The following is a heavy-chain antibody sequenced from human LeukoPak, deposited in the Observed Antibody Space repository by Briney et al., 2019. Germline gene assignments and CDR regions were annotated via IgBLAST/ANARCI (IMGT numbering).Heavy chain of an antibody. J-gene: IGHJ4*02. CDR1: GFTFSSYS. Sequence: GGSLRLSCAASGFTFSSYSMNWVRQAPGKGLEWVSSISSSSSYIYYADSVKGRFTISRDNAKNSLYLQMNSLRVEDTAVYYCARDIGTYFDYWGQGTLVTVSS. D-gene: IGHD1-26*01. CDR3: ARDIGTYFDY. CDR2: ISSSSSYI. V-gene: IGHV3-21*01.